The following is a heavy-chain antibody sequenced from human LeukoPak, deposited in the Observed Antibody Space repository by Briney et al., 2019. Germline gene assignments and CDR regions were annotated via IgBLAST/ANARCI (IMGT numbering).Heavy chain of an antibody. CDR1: GFTFSSYG. Sequence: GGSLRLSCAASGFTFSSYGMHWVRQAPGKGLEWVALIWYDGSNKEYAESVKGRFTISRDNSKNTLYLQMNSLRDEDTAVYYCARGRSITLLRGVALSDGFDVWGQGAMVAVSS. J-gene: IGHJ3*01. V-gene: IGHV3-33*01. CDR3: ARGRSITLLRGVALSDGFDV. D-gene: IGHD3-10*01. CDR2: IWYDGSNK.